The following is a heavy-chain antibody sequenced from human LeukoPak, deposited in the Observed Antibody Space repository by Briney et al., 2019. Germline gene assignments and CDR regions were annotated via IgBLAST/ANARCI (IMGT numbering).Heavy chain of an antibody. V-gene: IGHV3-66*01. Sequence: PGGSLRLSCAASGFTVSSNYMSWVRQAPGKGLEWVSVIYSGGSTYYADSVKGRFTISRDNSKNTLYLQMNSLRAEDTAVYYCARDSRYYDSSGSDYWGQGTLVTVSS. CDR2: IYSGGST. CDR3: ARDSRYYDSSGSDY. CDR1: GFTVSSNY. D-gene: IGHD3-22*01. J-gene: IGHJ4*02.